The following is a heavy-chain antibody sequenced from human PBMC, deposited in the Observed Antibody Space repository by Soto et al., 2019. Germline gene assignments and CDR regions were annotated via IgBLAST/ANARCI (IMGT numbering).Heavy chain of an antibody. CDR1: GFSLSTSGVG. CDR3: AHVFNSNSGSYRYFDY. CDR2: IYWDDDK. J-gene: IGHJ4*02. V-gene: IGHV2-5*02. Sequence: GSGPTLVNPTQTLTLTCTFSGFSLSTSGVGVGWIRQPPGKALEWLALIYWDDDKRYSPSLKSRLTITKDTSKYQVVLTVTNMDPVDTATYFCAHVFNSNSGSYRYFDYWGQGTLVTVSS. D-gene: IGHD3-16*02.